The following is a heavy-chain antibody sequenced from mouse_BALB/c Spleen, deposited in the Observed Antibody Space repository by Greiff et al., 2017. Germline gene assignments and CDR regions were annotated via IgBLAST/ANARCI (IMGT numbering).Heavy chain of an antibody. D-gene: IGHD1-2*01. Sequence: EVQRVESGGGLVQPGGSRKLSCAASGFTFSSFGMHWVRQAPEKGLEWVAYISSGSSTIYYADTVKGRFTISRDNPKNTLFLQMTSLRSEDTAMYYCARSGLRPYWYFDVWGAGTTVTVSS. CDR3: ARSGLRPYWYFDV. J-gene: IGHJ1*01. CDR1: GFTFSSFG. CDR2: ISSGSSTI. V-gene: IGHV5-17*02.